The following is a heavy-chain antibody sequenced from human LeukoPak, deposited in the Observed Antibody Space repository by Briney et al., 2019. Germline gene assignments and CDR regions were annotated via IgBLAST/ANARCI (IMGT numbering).Heavy chain of an antibody. CDR1: GFSLSTSGVG. Sequence: SGPTLVKPTQTLTLTCTFSGFSLSTSGVGVGWIRQPPGKALEWLALIYWDDDKRYSPSLKSRLTITKDTSKNQVVLTMTNMDPVDTGTYYCAHRLWYGPGSYYSNWFDPWGQGTLVTVSS. CDR2: IYWDDDK. D-gene: IGHD3-10*01. CDR3: AHRLWYGPGSYYSNWFDP. J-gene: IGHJ5*02. V-gene: IGHV2-5*02.